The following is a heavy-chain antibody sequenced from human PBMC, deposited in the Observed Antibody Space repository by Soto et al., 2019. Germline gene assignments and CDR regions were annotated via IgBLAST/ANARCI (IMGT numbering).Heavy chain of an antibody. Sequence: GGPLRLSCAASGFTFSGSAMHWVRQASGKGLEWVGRIRSKANSYATAYAASVKGRFTISRDDSKNTAYLQMNSLKTEDTAVYYCTILNYDFWSGRRDYWGQGTQVTVSS. V-gene: IGHV3-73*01. J-gene: IGHJ4*02. CDR2: IRSKANSYAT. CDR3: TILNYDFWSGRRDY. D-gene: IGHD3-3*01. CDR1: GFTFSGSA.